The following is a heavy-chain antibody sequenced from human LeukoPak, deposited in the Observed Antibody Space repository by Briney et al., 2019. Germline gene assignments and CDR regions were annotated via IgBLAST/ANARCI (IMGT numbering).Heavy chain of an antibody. D-gene: IGHD5-18*01. CDR3: ARGLYSYGYDLRY. CDR2: IYYSGST. V-gene: IGHV4-31*03. CDR1: GGSISSGGYY. Sequence: SQTLSLTCTVSGGSISSGGYYWSWIRQHPGKGLEWIGYIYYSGSTYYNPSLKSRVTISVDTSKNQFSLKLSSVTAADTAVYYCARGLYSYGYDLRYWGQGTLVTVSS. J-gene: IGHJ4*02.